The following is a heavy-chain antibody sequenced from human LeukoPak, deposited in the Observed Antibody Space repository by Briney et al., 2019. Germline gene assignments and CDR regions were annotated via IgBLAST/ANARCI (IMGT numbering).Heavy chain of an antibody. D-gene: IGHD6-13*01. V-gene: IGHV3-21*01. J-gene: IGHJ4*02. Sequence: GGSLRLSCEVSRFTSSTYTMNWVRQAPGKGLEWVSSITSSSSYIYYADSVKGRFTISRDNAKNSLYLQMDSLRAEDTAVYYCARVTWLSAAGTEGNFDYWGQGTLVTVSS. CDR3: ARVTWLSAAGTEGNFDY. CDR2: ITSSSSYI. CDR1: RFTSSTYT.